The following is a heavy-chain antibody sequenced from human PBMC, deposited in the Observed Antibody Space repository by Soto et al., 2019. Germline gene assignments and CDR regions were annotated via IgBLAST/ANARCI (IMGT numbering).Heavy chain of an antibody. CDR2: IIPIFGTA. D-gene: IGHD6-19*01. Sequence: ASVKVSCKASGGTFSSYAISWVRQAPGQGLEWMGGIIPIFGTANYAQKFRGRVTITADESTSTAYMELSSLRSEDTAVYYCARVVPVSSSGWYLMDYWGQGTLVTVSS. CDR1: GGTFSSYA. V-gene: IGHV1-69*13. J-gene: IGHJ4*02. CDR3: ARVVPVSSSGWYLMDY.